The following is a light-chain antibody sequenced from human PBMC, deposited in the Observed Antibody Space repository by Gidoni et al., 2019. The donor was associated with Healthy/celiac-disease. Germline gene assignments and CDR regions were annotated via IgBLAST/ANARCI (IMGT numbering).Light chain of an antibody. J-gene: IGKJ4*01. CDR2: VTS. V-gene: IGKV3-20*01. Sequence: EIVLTQSPGTLSLSPGERATLSCRASQSVSSSYLAWYQQKPGQAPRLLIYVTSSRATGTPDRFSGSGSGTDFTLTISRLEPEDFAVYYCQQYGSSPFGGGTKVEIK. CDR1: QSVSSSY. CDR3: QQYGSSP.